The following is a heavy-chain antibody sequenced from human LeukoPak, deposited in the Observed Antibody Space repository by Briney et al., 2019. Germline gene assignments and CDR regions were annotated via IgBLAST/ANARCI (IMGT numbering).Heavy chain of an antibody. CDR1: GFTFSSYW. Sequence: GGSLRLSCAASGFTFSSYWMSWVRQAPGKGLEWVANIKQDGSEKYYVESVTGRFTISRDNAKNSLYLQMNSLRAEDTAVYYCALPHYDFWSGYPYYFDYWGQGTLVTVSS. CDR2: IKQDGSEK. CDR3: ALPHYDFWSGYPYYFDY. D-gene: IGHD3-3*01. J-gene: IGHJ4*02. V-gene: IGHV3-7*01.